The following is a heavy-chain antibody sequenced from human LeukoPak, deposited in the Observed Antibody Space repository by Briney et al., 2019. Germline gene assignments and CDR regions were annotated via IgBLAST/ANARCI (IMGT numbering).Heavy chain of an antibody. J-gene: IGHJ4*02. CDR3: ARVRDYYDSSGNYYVKYFDY. D-gene: IGHD3-22*01. CDR1: GFTFSSYA. Sequence: PGGSLRLSCAASGFTFSSYAMHWVRQAPGKGLEWVAVISYDGSNKYYADSVKGRFTISRDNAKNSLYLQMNSLRAEDTAVYYCARVRDYYDSSGNYYVKYFDYWGQGTLVTVSS. CDR2: ISYDGSNK. V-gene: IGHV3-30-3*01.